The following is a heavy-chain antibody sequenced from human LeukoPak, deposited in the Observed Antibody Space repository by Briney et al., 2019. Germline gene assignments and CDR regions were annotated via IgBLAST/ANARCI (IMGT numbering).Heavy chain of an antibody. V-gene: IGHV1-18*01. CDR3: ARAINFWSGSSYYYMDV. CDR1: GSTYTSYG. J-gene: IGHJ6*03. CDR2: ISAYNGNT. Sequence: ASVTVSFTAAGSTYTSYGISWGRRAPGQGGEWLGWISAYNGNTNYAQKLQGRVTMTTDTSTSTAYMELWSLRSDDTAVYYCARAINFWSGSSYYYMDVWGKGTTVTVSS. D-gene: IGHD3-3*01.